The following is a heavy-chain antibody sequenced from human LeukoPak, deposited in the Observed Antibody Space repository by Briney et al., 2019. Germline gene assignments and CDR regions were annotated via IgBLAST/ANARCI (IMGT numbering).Heavy chain of an antibody. J-gene: IGHJ4*02. Sequence: ASVKVSCKASGYTFTSYGISWVRQAPGQVLESMVWISAYNGNTNYAQKLQGRLTMTTDTSTSTAYMELRSLRSDDKAVYYCARGWYNWNDGFDYWGQGTLVTVSS. D-gene: IGHD1-1*01. CDR2: ISAYNGNT. CDR1: GYTFTSYG. V-gene: IGHV1-18*01. CDR3: ARGWYNWNDGFDY.